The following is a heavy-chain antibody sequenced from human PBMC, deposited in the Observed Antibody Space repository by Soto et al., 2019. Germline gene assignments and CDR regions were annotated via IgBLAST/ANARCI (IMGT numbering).Heavy chain of an antibody. CDR3: ARAQYSGYDSLYYSGMDV. D-gene: IGHD5-12*01. CDR2: IIPIFGTA. J-gene: IGHJ6*02. V-gene: IGHV1-69*12. CDR1: GGTFSSYA. Sequence: QVQLVQSGAEVKKPGSSVKVSCKASGGTFSSYAISWVRQAPGQGLEWMGGIIPIFGTANYAQKFQGRVTITADESTSTAYMELSSLRSEDTAVYYCARAQYSGYDSLYYSGMDVWGQGTTVTVSS.